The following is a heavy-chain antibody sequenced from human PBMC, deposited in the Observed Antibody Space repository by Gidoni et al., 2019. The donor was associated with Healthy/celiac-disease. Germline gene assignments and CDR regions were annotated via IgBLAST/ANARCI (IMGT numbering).Heavy chain of an antibody. Sequence: TNYNPSLKSRVTMSVDTSKNQFSLKLSSVTAADTAVYYCARGPITMVQGVIKYNWFDPWGQGTLVTVSS. CDR2: T. V-gene: IGHV4-4*07. CDR3: ARGPITMVQGVIKYNWFDP. D-gene: IGHD3-10*01. J-gene: IGHJ5*02.